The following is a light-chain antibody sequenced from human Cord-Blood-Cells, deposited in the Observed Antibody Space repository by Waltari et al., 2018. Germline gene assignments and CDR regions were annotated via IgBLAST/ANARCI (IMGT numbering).Light chain of an antibody. Sequence: DIQMTQSPSSLSASVGDRVTITCQASQDIINNLNWYQQKPGKAPKLLIYDASNLETGVPSRFSGSGAGTDFTFTISSLQPEDIATYYCQQYDNLPMYTFGQGTKLEIK. CDR1: QDIINN. CDR2: DAS. J-gene: IGKJ2*01. CDR3: QQYDNLPMYT. V-gene: IGKV1-33*01.